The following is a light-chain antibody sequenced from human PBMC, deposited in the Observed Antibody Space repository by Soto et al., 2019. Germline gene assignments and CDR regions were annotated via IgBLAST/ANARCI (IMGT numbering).Light chain of an antibody. CDR2: WAS. Sequence: DIVMTQSPDSLAVSLGERATISCKSSEILLYTANNKFYLAWYQQRQGEPPQLLIYWASARESGVPDRFSGSGSGTDFNLTINKLQAEDVAVYECQQYYSPTPTFGQGTKVDIK. CDR1: EILLYTANNKFY. V-gene: IGKV4-1*01. CDR3: QQYYSPTPT. J-gene: IGKJ1*01.